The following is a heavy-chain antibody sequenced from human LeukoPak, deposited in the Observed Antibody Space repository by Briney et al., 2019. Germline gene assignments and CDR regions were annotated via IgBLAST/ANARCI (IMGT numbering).Heavy chain of an antibody. Sequence: ASVKVSCKASGYTFTSYAMHWVRQAPGQRLEWMGWINAGNGNTKYSQEFKGRVTITRDTSASTAYMELSGLRSEDMAVYYCARDLGCSSTSCYTGWFDPWGQGTLVTVSS. J-gene: IGHJ5*02. CDR2: INAGNGNT. D-gene: IGHD2-2*02. CDR3: ARDLGCSSTSCYTGWFDP. V-gene: IGHV1-3*03. CDR1: GYTFTSYA.